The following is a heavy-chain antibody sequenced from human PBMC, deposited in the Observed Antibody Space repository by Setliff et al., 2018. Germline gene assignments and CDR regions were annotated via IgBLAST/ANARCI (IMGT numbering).Heavy chain of an antibody. D-gene: IGHD3-3*01. CDR1: GGSISSYY. V-gene: IGHV4-59*01. CDR3: ARGYYNFLSGYYTPYYFDY. Sequence: SSETLSLTCTVSGGSISSYYWSWIRQPPGKRLEWIGFIHHSGSTHYNPSLKSRVTISVDTSKNQFSLKLSSVTAADTAVYFCARGYYNFLSGYYTPYYFDYWGQGTLVTVSS. J-gene: IGHJ4*02. CDR2: IHHSGST.